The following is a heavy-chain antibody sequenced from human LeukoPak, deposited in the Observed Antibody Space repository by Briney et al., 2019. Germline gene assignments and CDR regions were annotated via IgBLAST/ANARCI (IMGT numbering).Heavy chain of an antibody. CDR1: GFTFNSYA. CDR3: GKTTTGYSSGRYPGWPVDY. J-gene: IGHJ4*02. Sequence: GGSLRLSCAASGFTFNSYAMYWVRQAPGKGLEWVSGIFGSGGSAHYADSVKGRFTISRDNSKNTVYLQMDSLRVEDTAVYCCGKTTTGYSSGRYPGWPVDYWGQGTLVTVSS. V-gene: IGHV3-23*01. CDR2: IFGSGGSA. D-gene: IGHD6-19*01.